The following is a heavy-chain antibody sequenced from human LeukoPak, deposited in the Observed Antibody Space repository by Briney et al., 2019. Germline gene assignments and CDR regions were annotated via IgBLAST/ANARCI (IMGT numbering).Heavy chain of an antibody. CDR2: INHSGST. J-gene: IGHJ4*02. D-gene: IGHD5-12*01. V-gene: IGHV4-34*01. CDR1: GGSFSGYY. Sequence: SETLSLTCAVYGGSFSGYYWSWIRQPPGKGLEWIGEINHSGSTNYNPSLKSRVTISVDTSKNQFSLKLSSVTAADTAVYYCARANAGYSGYDSTFDYWGQGTLVTVSS. CDR3: ARANAGYSGYDSTFDY.